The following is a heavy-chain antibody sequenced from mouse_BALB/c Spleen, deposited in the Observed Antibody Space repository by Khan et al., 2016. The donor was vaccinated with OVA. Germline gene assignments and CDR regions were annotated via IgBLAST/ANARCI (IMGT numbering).Heavy chain of an antibody. V-gene: IGHV1-12*01. CDR3: ARDDGSSYDWFAY. CDR2: IYPGNGDT. Sequence: QVQLQQPGAELVKPGASVKMSCKASGYKITSYNMHWVKQTPGQGLEWIGTIYPGNGDTSYNQKLKGKATLTADKSSNTAYMQVSSLTSEDSAVYYCARDDGSSYDWFAYWGQGTLVTVSA. J-gene: IGHJ3*01. CDR1: GYKITSYN. D-gene: IGHD1-1*01.